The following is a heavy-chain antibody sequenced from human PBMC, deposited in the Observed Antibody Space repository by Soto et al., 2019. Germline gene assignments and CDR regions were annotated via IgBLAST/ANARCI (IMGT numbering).Heavy chain of an antibody. V-gene: IGHV2-5*01. D-gene: IGHD5-12*01. CDR3: AHSDGGYEIIYFDF. CDR1: GFSFNTAGVS. CDR2: IYYNDDR. Sequence: SGPTLVNPTQTLTLTCTFSGFSFNTAGVSVGWIRQTPGGALEWLALIYYNDDRRFSPSLKTRLHITGDTSKNQVVLSLTNVDPRDTATYFCAHSDGGYEIIYFDFWGQGIPVTSPQ. J-gene: IGHJ4*02.